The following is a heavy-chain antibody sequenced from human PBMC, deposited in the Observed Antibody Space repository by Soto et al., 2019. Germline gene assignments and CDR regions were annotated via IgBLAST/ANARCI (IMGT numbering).Heavy chain of an antibody. J-gene: IGHJ5*02. CDR1: GYTFTSSA. V-gene: IGHV1-3*01. Sequence: SVKVSCKASGYTFTSSAMHWVRQAPGQRLEWMGWINAGNGNTKYSQKFQGRVTITRDTSASTAYMELSSLRSEDTAVYYCARVRYRYNWNDPDWFDPWGQGTLVTVSS. CDR3: ARVRYRYNWNDPDWFDP. CDR2: INAGNGNT. D-gene: IGHD1-1*01.